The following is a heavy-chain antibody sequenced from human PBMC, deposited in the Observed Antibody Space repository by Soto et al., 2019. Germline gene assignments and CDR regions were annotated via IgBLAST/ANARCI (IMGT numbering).Heavy chain of an antibody. V-gene: IGHV4-61*01. CDR3: ARGGGGTAAFDY. CDR2: IYYSGST. Sequence: ETLSLTCTVSGGSVSSGTYYWSWIRQPPGKGLECIGYIYYSGSTNYNPSLKSRVTISVDTSKNQFSLKMNSVTAADTAVYYCARGGGGTAAFDYWGQGTLVTVSS. D-gene: IGHD1-1*01. J-gene: IGHJ4*02. CDR1: GGSVSSGTYY.